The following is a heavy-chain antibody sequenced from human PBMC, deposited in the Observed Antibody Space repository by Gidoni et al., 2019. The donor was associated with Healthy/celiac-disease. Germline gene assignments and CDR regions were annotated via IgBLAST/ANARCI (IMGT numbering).Heavy chain of an antibody. V-gene: IGHV3-9*01. CDR3: AKDLTITAMVPFDY. J-gene: IGHJ4*02. Sequence: VQLVESGGGVVQTGRSGRLYSAASGFTFDDYAMHWVRQAPGKGLEWVSGISWNSGSICYAASVKCRFTISRDNAKNSLYLQMNSLSAEDTAFYYCAKDLTITAMVPFDYWGQGTLVTVSS. D-gene: IGHD5-18*01. CDR2: ISWNSGSI. CDR1: GFTFDDYA.